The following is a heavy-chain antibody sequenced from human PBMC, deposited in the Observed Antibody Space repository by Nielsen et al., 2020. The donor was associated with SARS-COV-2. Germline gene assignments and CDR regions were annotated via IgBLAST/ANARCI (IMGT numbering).Heavy chain of an antibody. V-gene: IGHV4-39*01. CDR3: ARSTADGYYFDY. CDR2: IYYSGST. Sequence: SETLSLSCTVSGGSISSSSYYWGWIRQPPGKGLEWIGSIYYSGSTYYNPSLKSRVTISVDTSKNQFSLKLSSVTAADTAVYYCARSTADGYYFDYWGQGTLVTVSS. CDR1: GGSISSSSYY. J-gene: IGHJ4*02.